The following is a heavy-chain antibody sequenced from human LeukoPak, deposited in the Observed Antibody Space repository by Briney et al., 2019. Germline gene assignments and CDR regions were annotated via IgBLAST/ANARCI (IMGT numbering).Heavy chain of an antibody. CDR1: GGSISSYY. D-gene: IGHD2-8*01. CDR2: IYYSGST. V-gene: IGHV4-59*01. J-gene: IGHJ3*02. Sequence: SETLSLTCTVSGGSISSYYWSWIRQPPGKGLEWIGYIYYSGSTNYNPSLKGRVTISVDTSKNQFSLKLSSVTAADTAVYYCAREGVDHDAFDIWGQGTMVTVSS. CDR3: AREGVDHDAFDI.